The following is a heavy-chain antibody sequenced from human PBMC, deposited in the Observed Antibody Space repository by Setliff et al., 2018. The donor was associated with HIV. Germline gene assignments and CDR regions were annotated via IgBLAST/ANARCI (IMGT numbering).Heavy chain of an antibody. D-gene: IGHD3-16*01. V-gene: IGHV4-39*07. CDR3: ARGGAVSADFDS. J-gene: IGHJ4*02. CDR1: GGSIRTGTYY. Sequence: SETLSLTCTVSGGSIRTGTYYWGWIRQPPGKGLEWIGSIYYDGKTFYKPSLESRLTISVDTSKNQFSLRLNSVTAADTTVYFCARGGAVSADFDSWGQGTLVTVSS. CDR2: IYYDGKT.